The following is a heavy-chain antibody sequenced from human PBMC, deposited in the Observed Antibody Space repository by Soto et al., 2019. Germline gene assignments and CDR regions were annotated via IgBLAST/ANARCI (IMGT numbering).Heavy chain of an antibody. CDR3: GRTAAQGSRYRAVDI. D-gene: IGHD2-2*01. Sequence: SYAARGVKDCSSWMTWDHQAQGKGLEWVANIKLDGSEKDYVGSVRGRFTISRDNAKNSLYLQMNSLRAEDTAIYYCGRTAAQGSRYRAVDIWGQGTMVTVSS. V-gene: IGHV3-7*05. CDR2: IKLDGSEK. J-gene: IGHJ3*02. CDR1: GVKDCSSW.